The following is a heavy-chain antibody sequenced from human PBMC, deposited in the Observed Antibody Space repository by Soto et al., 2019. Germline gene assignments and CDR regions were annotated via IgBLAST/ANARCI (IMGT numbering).Heavy chain of an antibody. Sequence: SETLSLTCTVSGGSISSGDYYWSWIRQPPGKGLEWIGYIYYSGSTYYNPSLKSRVTISVDTSKNQFSLKLSSVTAADTALYYCARHPLVGYSFGHYFDYWGQGALVTVSS. V-gene: IGHV4-30-4*01. CDR2: IYYSGST. CDR3: ARHPLVGYSFGHYFDY. J-gene: IGHJ4*02. CDR1: GGSISSGDYY. D-gene: IGHD5-18*01.